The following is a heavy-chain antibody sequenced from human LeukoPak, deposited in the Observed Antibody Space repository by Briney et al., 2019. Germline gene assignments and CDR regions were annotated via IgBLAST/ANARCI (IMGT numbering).Heavy chain of an antibody. D-gene: IGHD2-2*01. CDR3: ARVECSSTICRFDY. J-gene: IGHJ4*02. Sequence: SETLSLTCTVSGGSISNYYWSWIRQPPGKGLEWIGYIYYSGNTNYNPSPKSRVTISVGTSKNQFSLKLSSVTAAATAVYYCARVECSSTICRFDYWGQGTLVTVSS. CDR2: IYYSGNT. V-gene: IGHV4-59*01. CDR1: GGSISNYY.